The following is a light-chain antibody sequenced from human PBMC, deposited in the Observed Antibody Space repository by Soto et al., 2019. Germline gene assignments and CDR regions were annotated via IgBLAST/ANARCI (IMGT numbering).Light chain of an antibody. CDR1: SSDVGGYNY. Sequence: QPALTQPASVSGSPGQPITISCTGTSSDVGGYNYVSWYQQHPGKAPKLMIYDVSNRPSGVSNRFSGSKSGNTASLTISGLQAEDEADYYCSSYTSSSKVFGTGTKVTVL. CDR3: SSYTSSSKV. J-gene: IGLJ1*01. CDR2: DVS. V-gene: IGLV2-14*01.